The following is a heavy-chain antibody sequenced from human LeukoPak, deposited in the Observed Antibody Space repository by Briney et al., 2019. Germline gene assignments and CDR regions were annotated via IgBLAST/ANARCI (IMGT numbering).Heavy chain of an antibody. CDR1: GGTFSSYA. V-gene: IGHV1-69*04. CDR3: ARAGIAAAGTVFDY. J-gene: IGHJ4*02. Sequence: SVKVSCKASGGTFSSYAISWVRQAPGQGLEWMGRIIPILGIANYAQKFRGRVTITADKSTSTAYMELSSLRSEDTAVYYCARAGIAAAGTVFDYWGQGTLVTVSS. D-gene: IGHD6-13*01. CDR2: IIPILGIA.